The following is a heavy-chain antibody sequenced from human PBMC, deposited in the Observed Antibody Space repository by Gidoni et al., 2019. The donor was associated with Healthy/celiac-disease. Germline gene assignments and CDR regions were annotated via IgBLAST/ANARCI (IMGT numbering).Heavy chain of an antibody. CDR3: AREAVTTIFYGMDV. V-gene: IGHV3-30-3*01. D-gene: IGHD3-3*01. Sequence: QVQLVESGGGVVQPGRSLRLSCAASGFTLSSYAMHWVRQAPGKGLEWVAVISYDGSNKYYADSVKGRFTISRDNSKNTLYLQMNSLRAEDTAVYYCAREAVTTIFYGMDVWGQGTTVTVSS. J-gene: IGHJ6*02. CDR2: ISYDGSNK. CDR1: GFTLSSYA.